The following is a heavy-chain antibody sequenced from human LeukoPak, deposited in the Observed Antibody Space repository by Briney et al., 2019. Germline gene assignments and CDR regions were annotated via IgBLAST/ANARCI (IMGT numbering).Heavy chain of an antibody. CDR2: IRYDGSNK. CDR1: GFTFSSYG. J-gene: IGHJ4*02. CDR3: AKDLIRRHYYGSGSPIDY. D-gene: IGHD3-10*01. Sequence: GGSLRLSCAASGFTFSSYGMHWVRHAPGKGLEWVEFIRYDGSNKYYADSVKGRFTISRDNSKNTLYLQMNSLRAEDTAVYYCAKDLIRRHYYGSGSPIDYWGQGTLVTVSS. V-gene: IGHV3-30*02.